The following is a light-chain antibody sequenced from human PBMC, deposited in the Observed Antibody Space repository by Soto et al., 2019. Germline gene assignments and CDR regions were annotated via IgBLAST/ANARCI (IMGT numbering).Light chain of an antibody. CDR2: GAS. V-gene: IGKV3-15*01. Sequence: EIVMTQSPATLSVSPGERATLSCRASQSVSSNLAWYQQKPGQAPRLLIYGASPRATGIPARFSGSGSGTEFTLTISSLKSEDFAVYYCQQYNNWPITFGQGTRQDIK. J-gene: IGKJ5*01. CDR1: QSVSSN. CDR3: QQYNNWPIT.